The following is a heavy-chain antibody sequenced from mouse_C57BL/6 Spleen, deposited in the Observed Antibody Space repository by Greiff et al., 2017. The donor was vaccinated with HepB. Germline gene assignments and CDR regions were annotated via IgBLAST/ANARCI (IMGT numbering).Heavy chain of an antibody. CDR2: IHPNSGST. D-gene: IGHD2-4*01. Sequence: QVQLQQSGAELVKPGASVKLSCKASGYTFTSYWMHWVKQRPGQGLEWIGMIHPNSGSTNYNEKFKSKATLTVDKSSSTAYMQLSSLTSEDSAVYYCARSWDYDPVAYWGQGTLVTVSA. J-gene: IGHJ3*01. CDR1: GYTFTSYW. V-gene: IGHV1-64*01. CDR3: ARSWDYDPVAY.